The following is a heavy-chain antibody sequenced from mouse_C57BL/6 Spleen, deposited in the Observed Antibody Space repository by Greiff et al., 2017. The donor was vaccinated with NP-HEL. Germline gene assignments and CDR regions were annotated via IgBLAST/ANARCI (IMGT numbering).Heavy chain of an antibody. V-gene: IGHV5-6*01. CDR3: ARLDGYFLDY. CDR2: ISSGGSYT. J-gene: IGHJ2*01. D-gene: IGHD2-3*01. CDR1: GFTFSSYG. Sequence: EVKLMESGGDLVKPGGSLKLSCAASGFTFSSYGMSWVRQTPDKRLEWVATISSGGSYTYYPDSVKGRFTISRDNAKNTLYLQMSSLKSEDTAMDYCARLDGYFLDYWGQGTTLTVSS.